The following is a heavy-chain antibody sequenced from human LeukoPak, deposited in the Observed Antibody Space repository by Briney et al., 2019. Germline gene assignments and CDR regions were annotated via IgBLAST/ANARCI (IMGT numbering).Heavy chain of an antibody. CDR1: GFTFSSYG. CDR3: AKEIEMATILVRSPFDY. V-gene: IGHV3-30*18. D-gene: IGHD5-24*01. Sequence: GGSLRLSCAASGFTFSSYGMHWVRQAPSKGLEWVAVISYDGSNKYYADSVKGRFTISRDNSKNTLYLQMNSLRAEDTAVYYCAKEIEMATILVRSPFDYWGQGTLVTVSS. J-gene: IGHJ4*02. CDR2: ISYDGSNK.